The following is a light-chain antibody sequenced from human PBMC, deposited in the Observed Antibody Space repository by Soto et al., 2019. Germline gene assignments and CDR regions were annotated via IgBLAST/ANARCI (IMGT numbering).Light chain of an antibody. CDR2: ATS. CDR3: HQYATSPLT. J-gene: IGKJ2*01. V-gene: IGKV3-20*01. CDR1: ETIGRAY. Sequence: IVLTQSPGTLSLSPGERATVSCRASETIGRAYFAWYQHRPGRTPRLVLSATSNRAAGIPDRFGGSGSGADFTLNISGVEPEDFAVYYCHQYATSPLTFGQGTKLEI.